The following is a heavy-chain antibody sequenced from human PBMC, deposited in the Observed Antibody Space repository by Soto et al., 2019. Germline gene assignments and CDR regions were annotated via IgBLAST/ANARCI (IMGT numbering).Heavy chain of an antibody. J-gene: IGHJ4*02. CDR1: GYSFTSYW. CDR3: ARCGSKGSGWPAFVG. CDR2: IDPSDSYT. V-gene: IGHV5-10-1*01. D-gene: IGHD6-19*01. Sequence: GESLKISCKGSGYSFTSYWISWVRQMPGKGLEWMGRIDPSDSYTNYSPSFQGHVTISADKSISTAYLQWSSLKASDTAMYYCARCGSKGSGWPAFVGWGQGTLVTVSS.